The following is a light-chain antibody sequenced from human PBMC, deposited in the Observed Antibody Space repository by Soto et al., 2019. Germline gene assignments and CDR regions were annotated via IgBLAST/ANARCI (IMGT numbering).Light chain of an antibody. CDR3: QSYDGGLGVSKI. J-gene: IGLJ2*01. CDR1: SSNIGAGYD. Sequence: QSVLTQPPSVSGAPGQRVTISCTGSSSNIGAGYDVHWYQQLPRTAPKLLIYSNNNRPSGVPDRFSGSRSGTSASLAITGLQAEDEADYYCQSYDGGLGVSKIFGGGTKLTVL. CDR2: SNN. V-gene: IGLV1-40*01.